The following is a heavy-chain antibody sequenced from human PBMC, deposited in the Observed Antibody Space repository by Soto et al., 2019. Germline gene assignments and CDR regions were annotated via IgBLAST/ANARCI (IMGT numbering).Heavy chain of an antibody. CDR1: GGTFSSYA. CDR3: ARDSQVAIYPRGAFDI. D-gene: IGHD2-2*02. CDR2: IIPIFGTA. J-gene: IGHJ3*02. Sequence: QVQLVQSGAEVKKPGSSVKVSCKASGGTFSSYAISWVRQAPGQGLAWMGGIIPIFGTANYPQKFQGRVTITADESTSTAYMELSSLRSEDTAVYYCARDSQVAIYPRGAFDIWGQGTMVTVSS. V-gene: IGHV1-69*01.